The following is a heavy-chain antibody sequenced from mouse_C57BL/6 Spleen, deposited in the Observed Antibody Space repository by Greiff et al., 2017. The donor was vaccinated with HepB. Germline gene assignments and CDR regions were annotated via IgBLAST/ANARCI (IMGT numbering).Heavy chain of an antibody. CDR3: ARGGYYGSSRAWFAY. J-gene: IGHJ3*01. CDR2: INPNNGGT. D-gene: IGHD1-1*01. CDR1: GYTFTDYN. Sequence: EVQLQQSGPELVKPGASVKMSCKASGYTFTDYNMHWVKQSHGKSLEWIGYINPNNGGTSYNQKFKGKATLTVNKSSSTAYMGLRSLTSEDSAVYYCARGGYYGSSRAWFAYWGQGTLVTVSA. V-gene: IGHV1-22*01.